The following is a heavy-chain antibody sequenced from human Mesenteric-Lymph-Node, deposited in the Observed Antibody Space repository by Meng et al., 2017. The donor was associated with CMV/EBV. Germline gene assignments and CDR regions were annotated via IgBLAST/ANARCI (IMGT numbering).Heavy chain of an antibody. CDR1: GYTFTSYG. V-gene: IGHV1-18*01. CDR2: ISAYNGNT. D-gene: IGHD3-3*01. J-gene: IGHJ6*02. CDR3: ARDTYDVWSGYPTDGMDV. Sequence: ASVKVSCKASGYTFTSYGISWVRQAPGQGLEWMGWISAYNGNTNYAQKLQGRVTMTTDTSTSTAYMELRSLRSDDTAGYYCARDTYDVWSGYPTDGMDVWGQGTTVTVSS.